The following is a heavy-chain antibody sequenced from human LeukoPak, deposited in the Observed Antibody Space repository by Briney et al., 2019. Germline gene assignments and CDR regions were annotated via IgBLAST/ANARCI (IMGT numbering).Heavy chain of an antibody. J-gene: IGHJ4*02. CDR1: GFIFSNYW. CDR3: AKMPAEYDILTGCYFDY. D-gene: IGHD3-9*01. Sequence: GGSLRLSCAGSGFIFSNYWMHWVRQAPGKGLMWVSAISGSGGSTYYADSVKGRFTISRDNSKNTLYLQMNSLRAEDTAVYYCAKMPAEYDILTGCYFDYWGQGTLVTVSS. CDR2: ISGSGGST. V-gene: IGHV3-23*01.